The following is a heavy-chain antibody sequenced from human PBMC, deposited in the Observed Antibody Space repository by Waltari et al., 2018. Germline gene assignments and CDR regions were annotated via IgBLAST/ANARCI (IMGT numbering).Heavy chain of an antibody. CDR2: IYHSGSN. Sequence: QVQLQESGPGLVKPSGTLSLTCAVSGGSISSSNWWSWVRQPPGKGLEWIGEIYHSGSNNYNPSLKSRVNISVDKSKNQFSLKLSAVTAADTAVYYCARAPVGAIRTYYCDYWGQGTLVTVSS. D-gene: IGHD1-26*01. CDR1: GGSISSSNW. V-gene: IGHV4-4*02. J-gene: IGHJ4*02. CDR3: ARAPVGAIRTYYCDY.